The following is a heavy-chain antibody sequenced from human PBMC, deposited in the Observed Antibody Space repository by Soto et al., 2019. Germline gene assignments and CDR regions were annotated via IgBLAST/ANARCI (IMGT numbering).Heavy chain of an antibody. D-gene: IGHD5-18*01. CDR2: ISWNSGSI. J-gene: IGHJ4*02. V-gene: IGHV3-74*01. CDR3: ARDYSSYGPFDY. Sequence: PGGSLRLSCAACAFSFSNYCIHWVRQPPGKGLVWVSGISWNSGSIGYADSVKGRFTISRDNAKNSLYLQMNSLRAEDTAVYYCARDYSSYGPFDYWGQGTLVTVSS. CDR1: AFSFSNYC.